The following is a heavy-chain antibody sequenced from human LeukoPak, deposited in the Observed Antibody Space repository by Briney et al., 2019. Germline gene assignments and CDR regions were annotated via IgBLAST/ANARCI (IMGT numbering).Heavy chain of an antibody. V-gene: IGHV3-48*04. J-gene: IGHJ4*02. CDR2: ISSSSSTI. D-gene: IGHD2-21*01. CDR1: GFTFSSYS. Sequence: GGSLRLSCAASGFTFSSYSMNWVRQAPGKGLEWASYISSSSSTIYYADSVKGRFTISRDNAKNSLYLQMNSLRAEDTAVYYCARVQAPVAVFDYWGQGTLVTVSS. CDR3: ARVQAPVAVFDY.